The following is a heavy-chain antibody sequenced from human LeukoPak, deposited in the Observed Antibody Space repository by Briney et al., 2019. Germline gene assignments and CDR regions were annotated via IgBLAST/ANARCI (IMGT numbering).Heavy chain of an antibody. CDR3: ARGSTTGPDYYYGMDV. CDR1: GGSISSGGYS. CDR2: IYHSGST. D-gene: IGHD1-1*01. V-gene: IGHV4-30-2*01. J-gene: IGHJ6*02. Sequence: SDTLSLTCAVSGGSISSGGYSWSWIRQPPGKVLEWIGYIYHSGSTYYNPSLKSRVTISVDRSKNQFSLKLSSVTAADTAVYYCARGSTTGPDYYYGMDVWGQGTTVTVSS.